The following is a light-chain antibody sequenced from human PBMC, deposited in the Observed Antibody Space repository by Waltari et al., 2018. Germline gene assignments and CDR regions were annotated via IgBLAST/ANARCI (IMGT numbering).Light chain of an antibody. V-gene: IGKV2-30*01. CDR1: QNLVYSDGSIF. CDR3: MQGTHWPWT. CDR2: KVS. J-gene: IGKJ1*01. Sequence: EVVMTQSPLSLPVTVGQPASISCSSSQNLVYSDGSIFLNWFHVRPGQSPRRLLYKVSNRDSGVPDRFSGSGSGTVFTLKISRVEAEDVGVYYCMQGTHWPWTFGQGTKVEIK.